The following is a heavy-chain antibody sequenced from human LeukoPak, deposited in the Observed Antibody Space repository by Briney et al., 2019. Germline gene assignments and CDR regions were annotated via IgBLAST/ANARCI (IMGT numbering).Heavy chain of an antibody. D-gene: IGHD3-10*01. CDR1: ADTFTIYD. CDR3: ARSTMGARRKYDY. Sequence: ASVTLSCTSSADTFTIYDVNWERQAPAQGLEWRGCLNRNSDNTGYVQKFQGRVTMTMNTSITTAYMELTSLTSEDTAVYYCARSTMGARRKYDYWGQGTLVSVSS. V-gene: IGHV1-8*01. CDR2: LNRNSDNT. J-gene: IGHJ4*02.